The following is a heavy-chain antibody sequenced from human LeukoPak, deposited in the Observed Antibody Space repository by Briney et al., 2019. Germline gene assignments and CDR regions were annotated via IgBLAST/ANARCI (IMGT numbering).Heavy chain of an antibody. CDR2: ISSSSSYI. CDR3: ARGNDYGDYAYFDY. V-gene: IGHV3-21*01. CDR1: GFTFSSYS. Sequence: GGSLRLSCAASGFTFSSYSMNWVRQAPGKGLEWVSSISSSSSYIYYADSVKGRFTISRDNAKNSLYLQMNSLRAEDTAVYYCARGNDYGDYAYFDYWGQGTLVTVSS. J-gene: IGHJ4*02. D-gene: IGHD4-17*01.